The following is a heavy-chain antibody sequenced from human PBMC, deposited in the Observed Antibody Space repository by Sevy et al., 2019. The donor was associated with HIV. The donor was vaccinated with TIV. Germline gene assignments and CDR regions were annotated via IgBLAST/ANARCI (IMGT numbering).Heavy chain of an antibody. Sequence: GGSLRLSCAASGFTFSSYEMNWVRQAPGKALEWVSYISSSGSTIYYADSVKGRFTISRDNAKNSLYLQMNSLRAEDTAVYYCARDQSITGTKLDDAFDIWGQGTMVTVSS. D-gene: IGHD1-7*01. CDR1: GFTFSSYE. CDR3: ARDQSITGTKLDDAFDI. J-gene: IGHJ3*02. CDR2: ISSSGSTI. V-gene: IGHV3-48*03.